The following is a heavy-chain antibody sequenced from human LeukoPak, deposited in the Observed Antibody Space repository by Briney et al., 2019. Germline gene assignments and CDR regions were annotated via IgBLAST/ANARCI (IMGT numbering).Heavy chain of an antibody. Sequence: ASVKVSCKASVYTFTGYYMHWVRQAPDQGLEWMGWINPNSGGTNYAQKFQGRVTMTRDTSISTAYMELSRLRSDDTAVYYCARVERRGVLRFLEWFPPLDYWGQGNLVTVSS. CDR2: INPNSGGT. V-gene: IGHV1-2*02. D-gene: IGHD3-3*01. CDR1: VYTFTGYY. J-gene: IGHJ4*02. CDR3: ARVERRGVLRFLEWFPPLDY.